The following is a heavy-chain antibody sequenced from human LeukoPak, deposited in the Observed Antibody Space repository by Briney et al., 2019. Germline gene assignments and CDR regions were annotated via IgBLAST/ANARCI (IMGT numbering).Heavy chain of an antibody. CDR1: GFTFSSYE. CDR2: ISSSGSTI. Sequence: TGGSLRLSCAASGFTFSSYEMNWVRQAPGKGLEWVSYISSSGSTIYYADSVKGRFTISRDNAKNSLYLQMNSLRAEDTAVYYCARDLHPPYIAAPGGVGYWGQGTLVTVSS. D-gene: IGHD6-13*01. J-gene: IGHJ4*02. V-gene: IGHV3-48*03. CDR3: ARDLHPPYIAAPGGVGY.